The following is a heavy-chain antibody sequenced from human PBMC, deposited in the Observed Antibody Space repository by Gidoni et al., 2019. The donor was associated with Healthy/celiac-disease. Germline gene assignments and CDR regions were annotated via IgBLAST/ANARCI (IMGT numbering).Heavy chain of an antibody. Sequence: QPQLQESGPGLVQPSETLSRTCTAPGGPISSSSYYWGWIRQPPGKGLEWIGSIYYSGSTYYNPSLKSRVTISVDTSKNQFSLKLSSVTAADTAVYYCARSSNRGLGYFQHWGQGTLVTVSS. D-gene: IGHD3-10*01. V-gene: IGHV4-39*01. CDR1: GGPISSSSYY. CDR2: IYYSGST. J-gene: IGHJ1*01. CDR3: ARSSNRGLGYFQH.